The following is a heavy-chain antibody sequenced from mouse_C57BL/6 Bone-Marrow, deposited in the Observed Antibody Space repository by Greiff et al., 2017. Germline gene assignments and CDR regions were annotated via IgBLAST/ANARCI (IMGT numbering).Heavy chain of an antibody. CDR1: GYTFTSYW. V-gene: IGHV1-55*01. J-gene: IGHJ1*03. CDR3: ARRGGYFDV. Sequence: QVQLQQSGAELVKPGASVKMSCKASGYTFTSYWITWVKQRPGQGLAWIGDIYPGSGSTNYNEKFKSKATLTVDTSSSTAYMQLSSLTSEDSAVYYCARRGGYFDVWGTGTTVTVSS. CDR2: IYPGSGST.